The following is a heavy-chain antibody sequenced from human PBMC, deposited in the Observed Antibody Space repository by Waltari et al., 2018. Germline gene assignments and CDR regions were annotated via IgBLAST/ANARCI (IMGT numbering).Heavy chain of an antibody. D-gene: IGHD2-15*01. CDR1: GFTFSSSA. CDR3: AKAPQQYCSGGSCYP. CDR2: ISGSGGST. V-gene: IGHV3-23*04. J-gene: IGHJ5*02. Sequence: EVQLVESGGGLVQPGGSLRLSCAASGFTFSSSAMPWVRQAPGKGLEWVSAISGSGGSTYYADSVKGRFTISRDNSKNTLYLQMNSLRAEDTAVYYCAKAPQQYCSGGSCYPWGQGTLVTVSS.